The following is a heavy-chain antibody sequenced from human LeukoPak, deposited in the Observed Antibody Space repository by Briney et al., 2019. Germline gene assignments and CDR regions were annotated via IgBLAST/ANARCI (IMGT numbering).Heavy chain of an antibody. D-gene: IGHD6-13*01. CDR2: INPNSGGT. Sequence: ASVKVSCKPSGYTFTNYDINWARQATGQGLEWMGWINPNSGGTNYAQKFQGRVTMTRDTSISTAYMELSRLRSDDTAVYYCARHHGYSSSWYSFQHWGQGTLVTVSS. CDR1: GYTFTNYD. V-gene: IGHV1-2*02. J-gene: IGHJ1*01. CDR3: ARHHGYSSSWYSFQH.